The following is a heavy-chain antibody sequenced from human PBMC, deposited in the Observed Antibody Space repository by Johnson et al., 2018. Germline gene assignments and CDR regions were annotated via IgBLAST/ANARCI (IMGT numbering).Heavy chain of an antibody. D-gene: IGHD3-3*01. CDR2: ISYDGSNK. V-gene: IGHV3-30*18. CDR3: AKDLGIFGVVPYYMDF. Sequence: QVQLVQSGGGVVQPGRSLRPSCAASGFTFSSYGMHWVRQAPGKGLEWVAVISYDGSNKYYADSVKGRFTISRDNSKNTLYLQMNSLGAEDTAVYYWAKDLGIFGVVPYYMDFWGKGTTVTVSS. J-gene: IGHJ6*03. CDR1: GFTFSSYG.